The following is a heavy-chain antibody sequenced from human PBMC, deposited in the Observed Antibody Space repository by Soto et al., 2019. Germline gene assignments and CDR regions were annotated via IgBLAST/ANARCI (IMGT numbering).Heavy chain of an antibody. V-gene: IGHV3-21*06. CDR1: GVSFSDYS. Sequence: GGSLRLSCVVSGVSFSDYSMNWVRQAPGKGLEWVSLITGNSEYKYYAGSVKGRFTVSRDNAENSLYLQMNSLTVEDTAVYYCARSGELLQTFDSWGQGTLVTVSS. D-gene: IGHD1-26*01. CDR2: ITGNSEYK. CDR3: ARSGELLQTFDS. J-gene: IGHJ4*02.